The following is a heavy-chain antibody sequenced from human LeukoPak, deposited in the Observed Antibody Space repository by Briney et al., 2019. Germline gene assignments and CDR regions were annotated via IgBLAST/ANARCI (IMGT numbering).Heavy chain of an antibody. CDR2: IYYSGST. V-gene: IGHV4-39*01. CDR3: ARHYSPPAAGRRMNYYYYYYMDV. J-gene: IGHJ6*03. Sequence: PSETLSLTCTVSGGSISSSSYYWGWTRQPPGKGLEWIGSIYYSGSTYYNPSLKSRVTISVDTSKNQFSLKPSSVTAADTAVYYCARHYSPPAAGRRMNYYYYYYMDVWGKGTTVTVSS. D-gene: IGHD6-13*01. CDR1: GGSISSSSYY.